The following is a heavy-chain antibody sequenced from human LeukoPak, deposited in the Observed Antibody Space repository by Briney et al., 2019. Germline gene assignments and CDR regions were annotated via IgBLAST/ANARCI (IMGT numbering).Heavy chain of an antibody. CDR1: GFTFDDYA. D-gene: IGHD2-15*01. J-gene: IGHJ3*02. CDR2: ISWNSGSI. Sequence: GRSLRLSCAASGFTFDDYAMHWVRQAPGKGLEWVSGISWNSGSIGYADSVKGRFTISRDNAKNSLYLQMNSLRAEDTALYYCAKGEEFVVAGAFDIWGQGTMVTVSS. CDR3: AKGEEFVVAGAFDI. V-gene: IGHV3-9*01.